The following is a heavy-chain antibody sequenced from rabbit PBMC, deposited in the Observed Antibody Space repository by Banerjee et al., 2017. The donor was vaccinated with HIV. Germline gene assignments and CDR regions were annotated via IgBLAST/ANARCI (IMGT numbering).Heavy chain of an antibody. J-gene: IGHJ4*01. CDR2: INGGSSGDT. Sequence: QEQLEESGGDLVKPEGSLTLTCTASGFSFSNKYVMCWVRQAPGKGLEWIGCINGGSSGDTYYASWAKGRFTISKTSSTTVTLQMTSLTAADTATYFCARDRDTGSVYYFDLWGQGTLVTVS. CDR1: GFSFSNKYV. CDR3: ARDRDTGSVYYFDL. V-gene: IGHV1S45*01. D-gene: IGHD8-1*01.